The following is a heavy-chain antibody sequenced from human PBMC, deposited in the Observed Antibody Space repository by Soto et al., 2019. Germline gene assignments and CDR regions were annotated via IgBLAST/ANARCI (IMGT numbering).Heavy chain of an antibody. CDR3: ATRSPAFDY. CDR1: GYTFTSYD. CDR2: MNPNSGNT. J-gene: IGHJ4*02. V-gene: IGHV1-8*01. Sequence: ASVKVSCKASGYTFTSYDINWVRQATGQGLEWIGWMNPNSGNTDYAQKFQGRVTMTTDTSTSTAYMELRSLRSDDTAVYYCATRSPAFDYWGPGTLVTVSS.